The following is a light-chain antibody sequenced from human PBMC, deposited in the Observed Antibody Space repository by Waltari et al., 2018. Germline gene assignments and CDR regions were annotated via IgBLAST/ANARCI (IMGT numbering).Light chain of an antibody. CDR3: QQYNNWPRT. J-gene: IGKJ1*01. CDR2: GAS. CDR1: QRVSSN. V-gene: IGKV3-15*01. Sequence: EIVMTQSPAPLSVSPGESAPLSCRASQRVSSNLAWYQQKPGQAPRLLIYGASTRATGIPARFSGSGSGTDFTLTISSLQSEDFAVYYCQQYNNWPRTFGQGTKVEIK.